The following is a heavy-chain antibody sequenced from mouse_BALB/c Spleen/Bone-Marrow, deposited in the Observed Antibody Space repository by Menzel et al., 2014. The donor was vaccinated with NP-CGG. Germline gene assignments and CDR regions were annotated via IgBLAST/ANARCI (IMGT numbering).Heavy chain of an antibody. CDR3: TRSNGNWFAY. J-gene: IGHJ3*01. CDR2: INPSNGGT. Sequence: QVQLQQSGAELVKPGASVKLSCKASGYTFTSYYIYWVKQRPGQGLEWIGEINPSNGGTNFNEKFKSKATLTVGKSSSTAYMQLSSLTSEDSAVYYCTRSNGNWFAYWGQGTLVTVSA. V-gene: IGHV1S81*02. D-gene: IGHD2-1*01. CDR1: GYTFTSYY.